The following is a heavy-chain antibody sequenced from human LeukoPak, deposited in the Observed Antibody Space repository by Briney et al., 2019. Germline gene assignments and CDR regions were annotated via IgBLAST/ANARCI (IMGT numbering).Heavy chain of an antibody. V-gene: IGHV3-7*01. CDR1: GVTFSSYW. CDR2: IKEDGSEK. Sequence: GGSLRLSCAASGVTFSSYWMTWVRQAPGKGLEWVANIKEDGSEKNFADSVIGRFDISRDNAKNSLDLQMNSLRVEDTALYYCARGSPLDYWGQGTLVTVSS. J-gene: IGHJ4*02. D-gene: IGHD1-26*01. CDR3: ARGSPLDY.